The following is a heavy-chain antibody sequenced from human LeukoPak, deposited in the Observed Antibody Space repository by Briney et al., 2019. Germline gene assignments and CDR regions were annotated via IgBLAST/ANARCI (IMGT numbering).Heavy chain of an antibody. CDR2: ISGSGGST. J-gene: IGHJ4*02. CDR3: AKSGSSSWYDWTVGPRFDY. Sequence: PGGSLRLSCAASGFTFSSYAMSWVRQAPGKGLEWVSAISGSGGSTYYADSVKGRFTISRDNSKNTLYLQMNSLRAEDTAVYYCAKSGSSSWYDWTVGPRFDYWGQGTLVTVSS. V-gene: IGHV3-23*01. CDR1: GFTFSSYA. D-gene: IGHD6-13*01.